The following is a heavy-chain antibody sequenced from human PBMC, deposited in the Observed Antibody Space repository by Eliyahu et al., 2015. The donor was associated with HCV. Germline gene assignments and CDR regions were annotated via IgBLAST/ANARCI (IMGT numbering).Heavy chain of an antibody. D-gene: IGHD2-15*01. CDR3: AKGILEVVAATRGVYYYYGMDV. Sequence: EVQLVESGGGLVQPGRSLRLSCAASGFTFDDYAXHWVRQAPGKGLXWVSGXSWNSGSIGYADSVKGRFTISRDNAKNSLYLQMNSLRAEDTALYYCAKGILEVVAATRGVYYYYGMDVWGQGTTVTVSS. CDR1: GFTFDDYA. V-gene: IGHV3-9*01. J-gene: IGHJ6*02. CDR2: XSWNSGSI.